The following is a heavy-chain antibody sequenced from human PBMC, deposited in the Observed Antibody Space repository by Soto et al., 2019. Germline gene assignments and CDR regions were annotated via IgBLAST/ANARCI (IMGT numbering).Heavy chain of an antibody. CDR3: ARDPASSMDV. CDR2: IWFDGSKK. Sequence: QEQLVESGGGVVLPESYLKLSCEASGFHFSTYGMHWVRQAPGKGLEWVAAIWFDGSKKCYADSVKGRFTIFRDDSKSTVYLEMRNLSVEDAAVYYCARDPASSMDVWGQGATVIVSS. J-gene: IGHJ6*02. CDR1: GFHFSTYG. V-gene: IGHV3-33*01.